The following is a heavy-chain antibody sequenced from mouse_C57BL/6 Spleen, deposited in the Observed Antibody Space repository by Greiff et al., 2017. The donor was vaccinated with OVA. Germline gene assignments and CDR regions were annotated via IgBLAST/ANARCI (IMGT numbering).Heavy chain of an antibody. CDR3: AREHMGLRRGFDY. CDR1: GYTFTDYY. J-gene: IGHJ2*01. Sequence: EVQLQQSGPELVKPGASVKISCKASGYTFTDYYMNWVKQSHGKSLEWIGDINPNNGGTSYNQKFKGKATLTVDKSSSTAYMELRSLTSEDSAVYYCAREHMGLRRGFDYWGQGTTLTVSS. CDR2: INPNNGGT. V-gene: IGHV1-26*01. D-gene: IGHD2-4*01.